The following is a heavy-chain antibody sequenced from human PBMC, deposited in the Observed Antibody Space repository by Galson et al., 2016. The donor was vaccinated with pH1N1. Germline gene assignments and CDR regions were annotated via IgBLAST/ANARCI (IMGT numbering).Heavy chain of an antibody. CDR2: IYAIGISSTGIT. Sequence: SETLSLTCTVSGRSISNHYWSWIRQTAAKGLEWIGRIYAIGISSTGITTYNPSLKSRVTMSLDTSKNQFSLKLSSVTAADTAVYYCASVRLGRGVDYWGQGTLVTVSS. CDR3: ASVRLGRGVDY. D-gene: IGHD6-19*01. CDR1: GRSISNHY. V-gene: IGHV4-4*07. J-gene: IGHJ4*02.